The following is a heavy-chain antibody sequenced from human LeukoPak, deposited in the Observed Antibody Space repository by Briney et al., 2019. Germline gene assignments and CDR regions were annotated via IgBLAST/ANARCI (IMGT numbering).Heavy chain of an antibody. CDR2: IKQDGSEK. CDR1: GFTFSSYW. Sequence: GGSLRLSCAASGFTFSSYWMSWVRQAPGKGLEWVASIKQDGSEKYYVDPVKGRFTISRDNAKNSLYLQMNSLRVEDTAMYYCARDGGSGWYNYWGQGTLVTVSS. J-gene: IGHJ4*02. V-gene: IGHV3-7*01. CDR3: ARDGGSGWYNY. D-gene: IGHD6-19*01.